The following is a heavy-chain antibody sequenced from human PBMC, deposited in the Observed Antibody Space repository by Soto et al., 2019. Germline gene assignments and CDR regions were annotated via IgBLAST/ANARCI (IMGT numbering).Heavy chain of an antibody. CDR1: GFTFSSYS. J-gene: IGHJ4*02. V-gene: IGHV3-48*02. Sequence: LRLSLAASGFTFSSYSMNWVRQAPGKGLEWVSYISSSSSTIYYADSVKGRFTISRDNAKNSLYLQMNSLRDEDTAVYYCARHGRASSWYGGRFEYWGQGTRVTVSS. D-gene: IGHD6-13*01. CDR3: ARHGRASSWYGGRFEY. CDR2: ISSSSSTI.